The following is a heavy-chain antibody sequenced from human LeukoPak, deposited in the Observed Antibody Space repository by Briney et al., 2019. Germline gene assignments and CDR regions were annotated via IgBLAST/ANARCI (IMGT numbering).Heavy chain of an antibody. V-gene: IGHV4-59*01. CDR2: IYYSGST. Sequence: ASETLSLTCTVYGGSFSGYYWSWIRQPPGKGLEWIGYIYYSGSTNYNPSLKSRVTISVDTSKNQFSLKLSSVTAADTAVYYCARGNNVSYNLDYWGQGTLVTVSS. CDR1: GGSFSGYY. D-gene: IGHD5-24*01. CDR3: ARGNNVSYNLDY. J-gene: IGHJ4*02.